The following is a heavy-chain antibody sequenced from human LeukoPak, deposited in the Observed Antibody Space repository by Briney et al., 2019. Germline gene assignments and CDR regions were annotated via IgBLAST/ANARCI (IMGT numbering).Heavy chain of an antibody. J-gene: IGHJ4*02. CDR2: INPGGGST. D-gene: IGHD1-20*01. CDR3: ARDVDNWNDVGNYYFDY. Sequence: ASVKVSCKAFGYTFTSYFMHWVRQAPGQGLEWMGIINPGGGSTTYAQKFQGRVTMTRDTSTSTVYMELSSLRSEDTAVYYCARDVDNWNDVGNYYFDYWGQGTLVTVSS. CDR1: GYTFTSYF. V-gene: IGHV1-46*03.